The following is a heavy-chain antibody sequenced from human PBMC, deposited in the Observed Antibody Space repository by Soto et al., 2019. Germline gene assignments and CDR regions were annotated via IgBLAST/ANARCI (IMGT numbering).Heavy chain of an antibody. V-gene: IGHV3-30*03. J-gene: IGHJ4*02. CDR1: GFTFSSYG. D-gene: IGHD2-21*02. CDR3: ATTYCGGDCSVYYFDY. CDR2: ISYDGSNK. Sequence: QVQLVESGGGVVHPGRSLRLSCAASGFTFSSYGMHWVRQAPGKGLEWVAVISYDGSNKYYADYVKGRFTISRDNSKNTLYLQMNILRAEDTAVYYCATTYCGGDCSVYYFDYWGQGTLVTVSS.